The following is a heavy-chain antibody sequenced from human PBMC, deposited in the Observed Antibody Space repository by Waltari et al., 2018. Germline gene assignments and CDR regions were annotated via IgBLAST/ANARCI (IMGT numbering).Heavy chain of an antibody. J-gene: IGHJ4*02. CDR3: ARDQGAAARDFDY. CDR1: GGSISSSSYY. D-gene: IGHD6-6*01. Sequence: QLQLQESGPGLVKPSETLSLTCTVSGGSISSSSYYWGWIRQPPGKGLEWIGSIYYSGRTYYNPSLKSRVTISVDTSKNQFSLKLSSVTAADTAVYYCARDQGAAARDFDYWGQGTLVTVSS. CDR2: IYYSGRT. V-gene: IGHV4-39*07.